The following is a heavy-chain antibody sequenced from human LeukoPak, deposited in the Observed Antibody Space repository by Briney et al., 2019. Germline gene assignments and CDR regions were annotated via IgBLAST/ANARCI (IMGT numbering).Heavy chain of an antibody. CDR2: FSYTGNT. D-gene: IGHD3-10*01. V-gene: IGHV4-59*01. CDR3: AREPPPPTVPGGSGTYLNSFDP. CDR1: GGSISNYY. Sequence: SETLSLTCTVSGGSISNYYWSWIRQPPGKGLEWIGYFSYTGNTNYNPSLKSRVTILVDMSKNQFSLKLTSVPAADTAVYYCAREPPPPTVPGGSGTYLNSFDPWGQGTLVTVSS. J-gene: IGHJ5*02.